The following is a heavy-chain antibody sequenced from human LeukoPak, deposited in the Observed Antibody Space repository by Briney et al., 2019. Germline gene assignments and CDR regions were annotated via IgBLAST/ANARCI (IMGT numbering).Heavy chain of an antibody. V-gene: IGHV4-39*01. CDR2: IYYSGST. D-gene: IGHD3-16*01. CDR3: ARSSPRDLAFDY. Sequence: SETLSLTCTVYGGSISSSSYYWGWIRQPPGKGLEWIGSIYYSGSTYYNPSLKSRVTISVDTSKNQFSLKLSSVTAADTAVYYCARSSPRDLAFDYWGQGTLVTVSS. J-gene: IGHJ4*02. CDR1: GGSISSSSYY.